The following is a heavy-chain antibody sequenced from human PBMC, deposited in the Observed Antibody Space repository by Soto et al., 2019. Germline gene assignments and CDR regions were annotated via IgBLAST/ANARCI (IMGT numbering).Heavy chain of an antibody. CDR1: GFTFSGSA. V-gene: IGHV3-73*01. CDR3: TIPSPDYDILTGDYYYYYYGMDV. Sequence: GGSLRLSCAASGFTFSGSAMHWVRQASGKGLEWVGRIRSKANSYATAYAASVKGRFTISRDDSKNTAYLQMNSLKTEDTAVYYCTIPSPDYDILTGDYYYYYYGMDVWGQGTTVTVSS. J-gene: IGHJ6*02. CDR2: IRSKANSYAT. D-gene: IGHD3-9*01.